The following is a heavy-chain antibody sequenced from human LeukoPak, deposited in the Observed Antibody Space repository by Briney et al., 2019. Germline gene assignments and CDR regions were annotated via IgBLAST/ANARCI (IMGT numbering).Heavy chain of an antibody. CDR2: IDWDDDK. D-gene: IGHD3-22*01. CDR1: GFSLSTSGMC. CDR3: ARIYYYDSSGYYWGGAFDI. V-gene: IGHV2-70*11. J-gene: IGHJ3*02. Sequence: SGPTLVSPTQTLTLTCTFSGFSLSTSGMCVSWIRQPPGKALEWLARIDWDDDKYYSTSLKTRLTISKDTSKNQVVLTMTNMDPVDTATYYCARIYYYDSSGYYWGGAFDIWGQGTMVTVSS.